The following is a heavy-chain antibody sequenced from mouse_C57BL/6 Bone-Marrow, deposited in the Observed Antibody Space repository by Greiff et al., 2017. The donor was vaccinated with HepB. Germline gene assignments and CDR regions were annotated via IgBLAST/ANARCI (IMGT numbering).Heavy chain of an antibody. Sequence: QVQLQQPGAELVKPGASVKLSCKASGYTFTSYWMQWVKQRPGQGLEWIGEIDPSDSYTNYNQKFKGKATLTVDTSSSTAYMQLSSLTSEDSAVYYCARGDGYPFMDYWGQGTSVTVSS. CDR2: IDPSDSYT. CDR1: GYTFTSYW. D-gene: IGHD2-3*01. V-gene: IGHV1-50*01. J-gene: IGHJ4*01. CDR3: ARGDGYPFMDY.